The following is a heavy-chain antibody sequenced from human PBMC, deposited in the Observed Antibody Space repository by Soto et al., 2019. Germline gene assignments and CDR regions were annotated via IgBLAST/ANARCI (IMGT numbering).Heavy chain of an antibody. V-gene: IGHV4-4*02. Sequence: QVQLQESGPGLVKPSETLSLTCAVSGGSISSRNWWTWVRQPPGKGLEWIGEIFHNGNTKYNSSLKDRLTVSGDESKNQFSLRLTAVTAADAAVYFCARARASVRYYYYIDVWGKGTAVTVSS. J-gene: IGHJ6*03. CDR1: GGSISSRNW. CDR3: ARARASVRYYYYIDV. D-gene: IGHD1-26*01. CDR2: IFHNGNT.